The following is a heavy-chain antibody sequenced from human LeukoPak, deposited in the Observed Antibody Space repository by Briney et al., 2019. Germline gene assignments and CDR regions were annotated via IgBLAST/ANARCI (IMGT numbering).Heavy chain of an antibody. CDR1: GGSISSSSYY. Sequence: PSETLSLTCTVSGGSISSSSYYWGWIRQPPGKGLEWMGSIYYGGSTYYNPSFKSRVTISVDTSKNQFSLKLSSVTAADTAVYYCARGILIRYYYDSSGFIDYWGQGTLVTVSS. V-gene: IGHV4-39*07. J-gene: IGHJ4*02. CDR3: ARGILIRYYYDSSGFIDY. CDR2: IYYGGST. D-gene: IGHD3-22*01.